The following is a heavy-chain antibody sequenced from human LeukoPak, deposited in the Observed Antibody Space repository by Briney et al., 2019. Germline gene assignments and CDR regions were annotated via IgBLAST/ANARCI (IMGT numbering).Heavy chain of an antibody. CDR3: ARGPMGKGYFDY. V-gene: IGHV3-74*01. D-gene: IGHD3-10*01. Sequence: GSLRLSCAASGFTFNNYWMHWVRQAPGKGLVWVSRINSDGSSTSHADSVKDRFTISRDNAKNTLYLQMNSLRAEDTAVYYCARGPMGKGYFDYWGQGTLVTVSS. CDR1: GFTFNNYW. J-gene: IGHJ4*02. CDR2: INSDGSST.